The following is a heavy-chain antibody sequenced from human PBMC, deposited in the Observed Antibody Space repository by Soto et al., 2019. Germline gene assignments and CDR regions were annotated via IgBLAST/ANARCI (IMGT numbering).Heavy chain of an antibody. CDR3: VKNSGGFNT. Sequence: QLLQSGGGLVQPGGSLTLSCAASGFIFGTTDMSWVRQAPGEGLEWVSTIDGSGGITYYADSVKGRFTISRDNSRNTVYLQMNSLRGDDPALYYCVKNSGGFNTWGQGALVTVSS. V-gene: IGHV3-23*01. J-gene: IGHJ5*02. CDR1: GFIFGTTD. CDR2: IDGSGGIT. D-gene: IGHD3-10*01.